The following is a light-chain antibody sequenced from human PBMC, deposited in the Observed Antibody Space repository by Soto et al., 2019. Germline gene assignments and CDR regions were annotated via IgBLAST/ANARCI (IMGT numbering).Light chain of an antibody. CDR3: SSYTSSNTLYV. CDR2: DVS. Sequence: QSALTQPASVSGSPGQSITISCTGTSSDVGGYDYVSWYQQHPGKDPKLMIYDVSNRPSGVSHRFAGSKSGNTASLTISGLQAEDDANYYCSSYTSSNTLYVFGTGTKLTVL. J-gene: IGLJ1*01. CDR1: SSDVGGYDY. V-gene: IGLV2-14*03.